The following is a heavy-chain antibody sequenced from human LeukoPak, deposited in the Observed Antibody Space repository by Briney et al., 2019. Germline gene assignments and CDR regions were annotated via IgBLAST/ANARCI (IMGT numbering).Heavy chain of an antibody. D-gene: IGHD2-21*02. Sequence: GGSLRLSCAASGFTFSTYAMHWVRQAPGKGLEYVSAIASNGGSTYYANSVKGRFTISRDNSKNTLYLQMNSLRAEDTAVYYCAKDINVVVTAPQWGQGTLVTVSS. V-gene: IGHV3-64*04. J-gene: IGHJ4*02. CDR1: GFTFSTYA. CDR3: AKDINVVVTAPQ. CDR2: IASNGGST.